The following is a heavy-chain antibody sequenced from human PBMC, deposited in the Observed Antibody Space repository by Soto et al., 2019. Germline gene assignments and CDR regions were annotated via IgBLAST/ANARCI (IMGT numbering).Heavy chain of an antibody. CDR3: VRGNSGWSPYRSRLFHFYYMDV. CDR2: ISDSGNT. CDR1: GGSISSYY. J-gene: IGHJ6*03. D-gene: IGHD6-19*01. V-gene: IGHV4-59*08. Sequence: QVQLDESGPGLVKPSETLSLTCTVSGGSISSYYWTWIRQPPGKGLEWLGYISDSGNTNYNPSLKSRVAMSIDTSKRQLSLNLWSPTAADTAVYYCVRGNSGWSPYRSRLFHFYYMDVWGKGTTVTVSS.